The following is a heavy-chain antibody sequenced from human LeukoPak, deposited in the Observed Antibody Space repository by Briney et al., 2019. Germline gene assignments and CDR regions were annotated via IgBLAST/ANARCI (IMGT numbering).Heavy chain of an antibody. J-gene: IGHJ6*03. Sequence: GGSLRLSCAASGFTFSGSAMHWVRQASGKGLEWVGRIRSKANSYATAYAASVKGRFTISRDDSKNTAYLQMNSLKTEDTAVYYCTRLTAAAGRRWVNYYYYYMDVWGKGTTVTVSS. D-gene: IGHD6-13*01. CDR2: IRSKANSYAT. V-gene: IGHV3-73*01. CDR3: TRLTAAAGRRWVNYYYYYMDV. CDR1: GFTFSGSA.